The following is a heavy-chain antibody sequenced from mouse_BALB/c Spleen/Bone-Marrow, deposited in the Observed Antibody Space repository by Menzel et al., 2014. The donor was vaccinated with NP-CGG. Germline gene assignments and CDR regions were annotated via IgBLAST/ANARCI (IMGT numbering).Heavy chain of an antibody. CDR1: GFTFSSYG. D-gene: IGHD1-1*01. J-gene: IGHJ3*01. Sequence: EVQVVESGGDLVKPGGSLKLSCAASGFTFSSYGMSWVRQTPDKRLEWVATINNGGTFTYYPDSVKGRFTIFRDNARNILYLQMSGLRSEDTAMYYCARNYYGTFAYWGQETLVTVSA. CDR3: ARNYYGTFAY. CDR2: INNGGTFT. V-gene: IGHV5-6*01.